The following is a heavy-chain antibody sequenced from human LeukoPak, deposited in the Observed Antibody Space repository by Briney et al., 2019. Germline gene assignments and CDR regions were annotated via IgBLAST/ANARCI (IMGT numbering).Heavy chain of an antibody. V-gene: IGHV4-59*01. CDR1: GGSISSYY. Sequence: PSETLSLTCTVSGGSISSYYWSWIRQPPGKGLEWIGYIYYSGSTNYNPSLKSRITISVDTSKNQFSLKLSSVTAADTAVYYCARGANYGDYVDNFDYWGQGTLVTVSS. D-gene: IGHD4-17*01. J-gene: IGHJ4*02. CDR3: ARGANYGDYVDNFDY. CDR2: IYYSGST.